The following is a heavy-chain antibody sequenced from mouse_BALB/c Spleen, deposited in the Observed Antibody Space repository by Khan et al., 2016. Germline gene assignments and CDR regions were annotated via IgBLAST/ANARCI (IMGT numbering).Heavy chain of an antibody. Sequence: EVKLLESGGGLVQPGGSLKFSCAASGFDFSRYWMSWVRQAPGKGLEWIGEINPDSSMINYTPSLKDKFILSRDNAKNTLYLQMSKVRSEDTTLYYCARRVNYSWFAYWGQGTLVTVSA. J-gene: IGHJ3*01. CDR3: ARRVNYSWFAY. CDR2: INPDSSMI. D-gene: IGHD2-1*01. CDR1: GFDFSRYW. V-gene: IGHV4-1*02.